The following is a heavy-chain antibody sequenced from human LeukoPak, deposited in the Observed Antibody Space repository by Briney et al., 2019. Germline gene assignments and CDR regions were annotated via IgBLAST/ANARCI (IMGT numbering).Heavy chain of an antibody. CDR3: ARDVSLFDY. J-gene: IGHJ4*02. CDR1: GFTFSSYG. D-gene: IGHD3-3*02. Sequence: GRSLRLFCAASGFTFSSYGMHWVRQAPGKGLEWVAVIWYDGSNKYYADSVKGRFTISRDNSKNTLYLQMNSLRAEDTAVYYCARDVSLFDYWGQGTLVTVSS. V-gene: IGHV3-33*01. CDR2: IWYDGSNK.